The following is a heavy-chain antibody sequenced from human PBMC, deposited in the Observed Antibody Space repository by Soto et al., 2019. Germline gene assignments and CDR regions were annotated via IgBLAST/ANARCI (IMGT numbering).Heavy chain of an antibody. V-gene: IGHV4-31*03. Sequence: PSETLSLTCTVSGGSISSGGYYWSWIRQHPGKGLEWIGYIYYSGSTYYNPSLKSRVTISVDTSKNQFSLKLSSVTAADTAVYYCARVWWELLGRNWFDPWGQGTLVTVSS. D-gene: IGHD1-26*01. J-gene: IGHJ5*02. CDR3: ARVWWELLGRNWFDP. CDR2: IYYSGST. CDR1: GGSISSGGYY.